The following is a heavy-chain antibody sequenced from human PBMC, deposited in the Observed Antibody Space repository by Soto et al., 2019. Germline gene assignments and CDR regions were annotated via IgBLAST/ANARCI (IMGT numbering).Heavy chain of an antibody. CDR2: INHSGST. D-gene: IGHD2-2*01. J-gene: IGHJ4*02. V-gene: IGHV4-34*01. CDR1: GGSFSGYY. CDR3: ATRYHNFDY. Sequence: LTASETLSLTCAVYGGSFSGYYWSWIRQPPGKGLEWIGEINHSGSTNYNPSLKSRVTISVDTSKNQFSLKLSSVTAADTAVYYCATRYHNFDYWGQGTLVTVSS.